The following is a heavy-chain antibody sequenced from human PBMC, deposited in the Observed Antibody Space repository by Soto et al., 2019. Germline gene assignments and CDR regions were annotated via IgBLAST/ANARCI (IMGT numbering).Heavy chain of an antibody. CDR3: ARDYYRFNSGYGFSMDV. V-gene: IGHV3-30-3*01. CDR2: ISYDGSNK. J-gene: IGHJ6*02. CDR1: GFTFSSYA. Sequence: PGGSLRLSCAASGFTFSSYAMHWVRQAPGKGLECVAVISYDGSNKYYADSVKGRFTISRDNSKNTLYLQMNSLRAEDTAVYYCARDYYRFNSGYGFSMDVRGQGTTVTVSS. D-gene: IGHD5-12*01.